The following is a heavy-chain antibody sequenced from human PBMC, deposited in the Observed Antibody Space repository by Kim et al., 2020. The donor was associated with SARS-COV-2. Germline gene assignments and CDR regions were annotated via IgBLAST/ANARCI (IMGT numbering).Heavy chain of an antibody. CDR2: IWYDGSNK. D-gene: IGHD3-10*01. V-gene: IGHV3-33*01. J-gene: IGHJ4*02. Sequence: GGSLRLSCAASGFTFSSYGMHWVRQAPGKGLEWVAVIWYDGSNKYYADSVKGRFTISRDNSKNTLYLQMNSLRAEDTAVYYCARDRWSGDLAARNFDYWGQGTLVTVSS. CDR1: GFTFSSYG. CDR3: ARDRWSGDLAARNFDY.